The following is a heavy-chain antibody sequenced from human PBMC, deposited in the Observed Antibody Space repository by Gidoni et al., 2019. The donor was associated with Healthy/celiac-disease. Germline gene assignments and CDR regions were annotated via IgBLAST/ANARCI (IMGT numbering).Heavy chain of an antibody. D-gene: IGHD2-15*01. CDR3: ARHGDMDCSGGSCYSVAFDY. Sequence: QLQLQESGPGLVKPSETLSLTCTVSGGSISSSSYYWGWIRQPPGKGLEWIGSIYYSGSTYYNPSLKSRVTISVDTSKNQFSLKLSSVTAADTAVYYCARHGDMDCSGGSCYSVAFDYWGQGTLVTVSS. CDR1: GGSISSSSYY. CDR2: IYYSGST. V-gene: IGHV4-39*01. J-gene: IGHJ4*02.